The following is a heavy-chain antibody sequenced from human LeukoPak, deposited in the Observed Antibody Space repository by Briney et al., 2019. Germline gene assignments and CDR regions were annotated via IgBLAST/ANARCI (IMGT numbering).Heavy chain of an antibody. CDR2: ITASSSTI. Sequence: PGGSLRLSCAASGFTFSSYSMNWVRQAPGKGLEWLSYITASSSTIYYADSVKGRFTISRDNAKNSLYLQMNSLRAEDMAVYYCARDQPNTGFDFDYWGQGTLVTVSS. CDR3: ARDQPNTGFDFDY. V-gene: IGHV3-48*04. CDR1: GFTFSSYS. J-gene: IGHJ4*02. D-gene: IGHD2-8*01.